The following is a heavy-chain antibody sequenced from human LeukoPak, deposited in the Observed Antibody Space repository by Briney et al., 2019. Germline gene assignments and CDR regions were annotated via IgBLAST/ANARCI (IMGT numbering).Heavy chain of an antibody. CDR3: ARVRALSFYDSSGDLYYFDY. D-gene: IGHD3-22*01. CDR1: GVSISSYY. Sequence: TPSETLSLTCTVSGVSISSYYWTWIRQPPGKGLEWIGYINYSGSANYNPSLKSRVTISVDMSQNQFSLKLSSVTAADTAVFYCARVRALSFYDSSGDLYYFDYWGQGTLVTVTS. V-gene: IGHV4-59*01. J-gene: IGHJ4*02. CDR2: INYSGSA.